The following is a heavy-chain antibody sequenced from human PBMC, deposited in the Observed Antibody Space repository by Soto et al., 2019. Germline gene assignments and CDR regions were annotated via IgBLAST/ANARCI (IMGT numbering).Heavy chain of an antibody. CDR3: ARADVYLYDSSGYYLHWFDP. CDR1: GYTFTSYY. J-gene: IGHJ5*02. D-gene: IGHD3-22*01. Sequence: GXSVKVSCMASGYTFTSYYMHWVRQAPVQGLEWMGIINPSGGSTSYAQKFQGRVTMTRDTSTSTVYMELSSLRSEDTAVYYCARADVYLYDSSGYYLHWFDPWGQGTLVTVSS. CDR2: INPSGGST. V-gene: IGHV1-46*01.